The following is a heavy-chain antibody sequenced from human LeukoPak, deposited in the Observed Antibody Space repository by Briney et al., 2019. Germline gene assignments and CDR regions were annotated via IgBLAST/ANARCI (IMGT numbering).Heavy chain of an antibody. CDR3: ARALLPDGGFDY. D-gene: IGHD2-15*01. CDR2: ISYDGSNK. Sequence: PGGSLRLSCAASGFTFSSYAMHWVRQVPGKGLEWVAVISYDGSNKYYADSVKGRFTISRDNSKNTLYLQMNSLRAEDTAVYYCARALLPDGGFDYWGQGTLVTVSS. J-gene: IGHJ4*02. V-gene: IGHV3-30-3*01. CDR1: GFTFSSYA.